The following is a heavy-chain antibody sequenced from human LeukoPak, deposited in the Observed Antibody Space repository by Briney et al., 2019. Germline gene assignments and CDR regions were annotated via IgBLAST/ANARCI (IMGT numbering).Heavy chain of an antibody. V-gene: IGHV3-48*03. D-gene: IGHD6-19*01. Sequence: GGSLRLSCAASGFTFSSYEMNWVRLAPGKGLEWVSYISSSGGAIYYADSVKSRFTISRDNAKNSLYLQMNSLRAEDTAVYYCARDSRIAVAGTFDYWGRGTLVTVSS. J-gene: IGHJ4*02. CDR3: ARDSRIAVAGTFDY. CDR2: ISSSGGAI. CDR1: GFTFSSYE.